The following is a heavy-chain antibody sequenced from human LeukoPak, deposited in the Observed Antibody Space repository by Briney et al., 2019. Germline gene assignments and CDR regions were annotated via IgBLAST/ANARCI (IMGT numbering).Heavy chain of an antibody. CDR2: INHSGST. J-gene: IGHJ4*02. Sequence: KPSETLSLTCAVYGGSFSGYYWSWIRQPPGKGLEWIGEINHSGSTNYNPSLKSRVTISVDTSKNQFSLKLSSVTAADTAVYYCARAGFGLAPLRGTPFDYWGQGTLVTVSS. D-gene: IGHD3-10*01. CDR1: GGSFSGYY. V-gene: IGHV4-34*01. CDR3: ARAGFGLAPLRGTPFDY.